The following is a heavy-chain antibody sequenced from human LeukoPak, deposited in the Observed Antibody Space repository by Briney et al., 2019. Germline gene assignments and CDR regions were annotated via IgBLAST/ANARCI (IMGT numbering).Heavy chain of an antibody. J-gene: IGHJ4*02. Sequence: SETLSLTCTVSGGSISSYYWSWIRQPPGKGLEWIGYIYYSGSTNYNPSLKSRVTISVDTSKNQFSLKLSSVTAADTAVYYCARHEGGSLIPFDYWGQGTLVTVSS. CDR1: GGSISSYY. CDR3: ARHEGGSLIPFDY. D-gene: IGHD1-26*01. CDR2: IYYSGST. V-gene: IGHV4-59*08.